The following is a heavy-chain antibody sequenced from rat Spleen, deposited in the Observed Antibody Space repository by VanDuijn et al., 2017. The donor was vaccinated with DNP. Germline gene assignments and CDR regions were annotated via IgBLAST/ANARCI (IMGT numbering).Heavy chain of an antibody. V-gene: IGHV5-31*01. J-gene: IGHJ3*01. CDR1: GFSVSHDW. CDR2: ISSGGDTT. CDR3: TRSGDDNWFVH. D-gene: IGHD1-1*01. Sequence: EVKLVESGGDLVQPGGSLKLSCVASGFSVSHDWMTWIRQIPGKGLEWVATISSGGDTTYYPDSVKGRFTISRDFAKNTLYLQMNSLRSDDTATYYCTRSGDDNWFVHWGQGTLVTVSS.